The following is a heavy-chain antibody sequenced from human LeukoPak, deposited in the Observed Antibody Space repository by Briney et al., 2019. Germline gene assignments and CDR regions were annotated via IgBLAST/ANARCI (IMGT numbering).Heavy chain of an antibody. V-gene: IGHV4-59*01. CDR1: GGSISSYY. Sequence: PSETLSLTCTVSGGSISSYYWSWIRQPPGKGLEWIGYIYYSGSTNYNPSLKSRVTISVDTSKNQFSLKLSSVTAADTAVYYRARAGDYNDYYYYYYMDVWGKGTTVTVSS. CDR2: IYYSGST. J-gene: IGHJ6*03. CDR3: ARAGDYNDYYYYYYMDV. D-gene: IGHD4-17*01.